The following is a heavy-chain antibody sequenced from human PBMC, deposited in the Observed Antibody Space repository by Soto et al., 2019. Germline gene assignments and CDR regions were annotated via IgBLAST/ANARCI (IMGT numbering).Heavy chain of an antibody. Sequence: GGSLRLSCAASGFTFRSYSMNWVRQAPGKGLEWVSSISSSSSYIYYADSVKGRFTISRDNAKNSLYLQMNSLRAEDTAVYYCARDQSSGWYKSPSYYYYGMDVWGQGTTVTVSS. J-gene: IGHJ6*02. CDR2: ISSSSSYI. V-gene: IGHV3-21*01. CDR1: GFTFRSYS. CDR3: ARDQSSGWYKSPSYYYYGMDV. D-gene: IGHD6-19*01.